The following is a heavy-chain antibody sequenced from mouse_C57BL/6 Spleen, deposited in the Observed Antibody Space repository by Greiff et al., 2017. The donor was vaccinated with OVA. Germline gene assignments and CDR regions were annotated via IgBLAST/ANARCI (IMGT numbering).Heavy chain of an antibody. CDR3: ARCPPYYYGSSYGFDY. J-gene: IGHJ2*01. CDR2: IYPRDGST. D-gene: IGHD1-1*01. V-gene: IGHV1-85*01. CDR1: GYTFTSYD. Sequence: QVQLQQSGPELVKPGASVKLSCKASGYTFTSYDINWVKQRPGQGLEWIGWIYPRDGSTKYNEKFKGKATLTVDTSSSTAYMELHSLTSEDSAVYFCARCPPYYYGSSYGFDYWGQGTTLTVSS.